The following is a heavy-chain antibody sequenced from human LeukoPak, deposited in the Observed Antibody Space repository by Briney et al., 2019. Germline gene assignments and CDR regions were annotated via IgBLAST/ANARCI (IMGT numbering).Heavy chain of an antibody. Sequence: ASVKVSCKAAGYTFTGYYMHWVRQAPGQGLEGMGWINPNSGGTKYAQKFQGRVTMTRDMSISTAYMELSRLRSDDTAVYYCARGVVGATIGFDYWGQETLVTVSS. CDR2: INPNSGGT. CDR3: ARGVVGATIGFDY. CDR1: GYTFTGYY. D-gene: IGHD1-26*01. J-gene: IGHJ4*02. V-gene: IGHV1-2*02.